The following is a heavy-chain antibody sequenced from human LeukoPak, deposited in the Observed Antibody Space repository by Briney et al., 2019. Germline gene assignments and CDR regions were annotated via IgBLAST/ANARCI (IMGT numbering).Heavy chain of an antibody. V-gene: IGHV4-34*01. J-gene: IGHJ4*02. CDR2: INHSGST. Sequence: SETLSLTCAVYGGSFSGYYWSWIRQPPGKGLEWIGEINHSGSTNYNPSLKSRVTISVDTSKNQFSLKLSSVTAADTAVYYCARGLSKLLCFGESQAHNFAYWGQGTLVTVSS. CDR3: ARGLSKLLCFGESQAHNFAY. CDR1: GGSFSGYY. D-gene: IGHD3-10*01.